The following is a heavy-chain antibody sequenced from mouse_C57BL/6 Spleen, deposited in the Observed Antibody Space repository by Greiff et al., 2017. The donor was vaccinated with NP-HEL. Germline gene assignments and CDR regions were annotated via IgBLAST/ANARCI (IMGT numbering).Heavy chain of an antibody. D-gene: IGHD2-5*01. CDR3: ARKAYYSNYFYAMDY. CDR2: INPGSGGT. J-gene: IGHJ4*01. V-gene: IGHV1-54*01. Sequence: QVQLQQSGAELVRPGTSVKVSCKASGYAFTNYLIEWVKQRPGQGLEWIGVINPGSGGTNYNEKFKGKATLTADKSSSTAYMQLSSLTSEDSAVYFCARKAYYSNYFYAMDYWGQGTSVTVSS. CDR1: GYAFTNYL.